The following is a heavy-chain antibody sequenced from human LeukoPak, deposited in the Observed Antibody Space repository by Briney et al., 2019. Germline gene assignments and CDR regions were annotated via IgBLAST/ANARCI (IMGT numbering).Heavy chain of an antibody. CDR1: GYTFTGYY. CDR2: INPNSGGT. CDR3: ARDWARISSSSG. Sequence: ASVKVSCKASGYTFTGYYMHWVRQAPGQELEWMGRINPNSGGTNYAQKFQGRVTMTRDTSISTAYMELSRLRSDDTAVYYCARDWARISSSSGWGQGTLVTVSS. V-gene: IGHV1-2*06. D-gene: IGHD6-6*01. J-gene: IGHJ4*02.